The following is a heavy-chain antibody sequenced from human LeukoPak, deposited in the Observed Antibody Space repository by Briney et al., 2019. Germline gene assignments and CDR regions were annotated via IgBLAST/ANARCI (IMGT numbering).Heavy chain of an antibody. D-gene: IGHD2/OR15-2a*01. CDR3: TRQVDVPSSIGFFDS. CDR2: ISYGGNT. J-gene: IGHJ4*02. V-gene: IGHV4-34*01. Sequence: PSETLSLTCAVYGGSFSGYYWSWIRQPPGKGLEWVASISYGGNTHYSASLKSRVTISVQTSKSQFSLQVRSVTAADTAVYYCTRQVDVPSSIGFFDSWGQGILVTVS. CDR1: GGSFSGYY.